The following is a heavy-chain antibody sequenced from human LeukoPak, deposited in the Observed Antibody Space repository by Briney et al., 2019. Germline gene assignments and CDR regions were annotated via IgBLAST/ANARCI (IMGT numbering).Heavy chain of an antibody. Sequence: GGSLRLSCAASGFTFADYTMHWVRPAPGKGLEWVSLISWDGGSTSYADFVKGRFTISRDNSKNSLYLQMNSLRPEDTALFYCAKDISGYSSSLTKACDYWGQGILVTVSS. CDR1: GFTFADYT. D-gene: IGHD6-13*01. J-gene: IGHJ4*02. CDR3: AKDISGYSSSLTKACDY. V-gene: IGHV3-43*01. CDR2: ISWDGGST.